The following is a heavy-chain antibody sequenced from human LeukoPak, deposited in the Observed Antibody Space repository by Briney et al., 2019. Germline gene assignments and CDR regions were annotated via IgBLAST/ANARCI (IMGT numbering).Heavy chain of an antibody. CDR3: ASDAIFGVVTLDY. D-gene: IGHD3-3*01. CDR2: INSDGSRT. V-gene: IGHV3-74*01. CDR1: GFTFSSYW. J-gene: IGHJ4*02. Sequence: PGGSLRLSCAASGFTFSSYWMHWVRQAPGKGLGWVSRINSDGSRTSYADSVKGRFTISRDNAKNPPYLQMNSLRAEDTAVYYCASDAIFGVVTLDYWGQGTLVTVSS.